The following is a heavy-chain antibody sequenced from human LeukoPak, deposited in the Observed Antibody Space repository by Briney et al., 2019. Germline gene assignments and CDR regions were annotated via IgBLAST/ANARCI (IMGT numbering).Heavy chain of an antibody. V-gene: IGHV3-30*02. CDR3: AREERWLQLREAWFDP. Sequence: PGGSLRLSCGASGFTFSSYGMHWVRQAPGKGLEWVAFIRYDGSNKYYADSVKGRFTISRDNSKNTLYLQMNSLRAEDTAVYYCAREERWLQLREAWFDPWGQGTLVTVSS. CDR1: GFTFSSYG. CDR2: IRYDGSNK. D-gene: IGHD5-24*01. J-gene: IGHJ5*02.